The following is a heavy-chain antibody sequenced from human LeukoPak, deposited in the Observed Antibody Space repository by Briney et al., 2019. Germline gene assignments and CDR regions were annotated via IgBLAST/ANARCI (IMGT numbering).Heavy chain of an antibody. V-gene: IGHV4-59*05. CDR1: GFTFSDYY. Sequence: LRLSCAASGFTFSDYYMSWIRQAPGKGLEWIGSIYYSGSTYYNPSLKSRVTISVDTSKNQFSLKLSSVTAADTAVYYCARTINSSSWYAFDYWGQGTLVTVSS. J-gene: IGHJ4*02. CDR3: ARTINSSSWYAFDY. D-gene: IGHD6-13*01. CDR2: IYYSGST.